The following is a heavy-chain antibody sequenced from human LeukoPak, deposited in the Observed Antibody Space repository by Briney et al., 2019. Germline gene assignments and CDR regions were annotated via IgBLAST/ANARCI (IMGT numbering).Heavy chain of an antibody. CDR3: ARARGTIFGVVTRFDY. J-gene: IGHJ4*02. D-gene: IGHD3-3*01. CDR2: INPSGGST. Sequence: ASVKVSCKASGYTFTSYYMHWVRQAPGQGLEWMGIINPSGGSTSYAQKFQGRVTMTRDTSTSTVYMELSSLRSEDTAVYYCARARGTIFGVVTRFDYWGRGTLVTVSS. CDR1: GYTFTSYY. V-gene: IGHV1-46*01.